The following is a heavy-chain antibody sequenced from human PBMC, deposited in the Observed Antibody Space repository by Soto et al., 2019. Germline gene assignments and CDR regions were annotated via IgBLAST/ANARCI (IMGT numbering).Heavy chain of an antibody. CDR3: ARVGTVLRFLEWLPTSSFDP. V-gene: IGHV1-2*02. CDR1: GYTFTGYY. J-gene: IGHJ5*02. Sequence: ASVKVSCKASGYTFTGYYMHWVRQAPGQGLEWMGWINPNSGGTNYAQKFQGRVTMTRDTSIGTAYMELSRLRSDDTAVYYCARVGTVLRFLEWLPTSSFDPWGQGTLVTVSS. D-gene: IGHD3-3*01. CDR2: INPNSGGT.